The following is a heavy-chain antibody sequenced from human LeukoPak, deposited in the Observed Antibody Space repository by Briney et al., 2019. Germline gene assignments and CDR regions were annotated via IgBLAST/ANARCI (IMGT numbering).Heavy chain of an antibody. V-gene: IGHV4-59*01. CDR3: ASRILGSYYYGMDV. D-gene: IGHD2-15*01. CDR2: IYNSGST. J-gene: IGHJ6*02. CDR1: GGSISSYY. Sequence: SETLSLTCTVSGGSISSYYWSWIRQPPGKGLEWIGYIYNSGSTNYNPSLESRVTIPVDTSKNQFSLKLNSVTAADTAVYYCASRILGSYYYGMDVWGQGTTVTVSS.